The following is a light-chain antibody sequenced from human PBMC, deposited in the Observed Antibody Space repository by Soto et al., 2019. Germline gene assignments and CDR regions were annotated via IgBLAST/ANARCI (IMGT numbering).Light chain of an antibody. Sequence: QSALAQPASVSGSPGQSITISCTGSRSDVGGNKYVSWYQQHPGKAPKLMIYEVSYRPSGVSNRFSGSKSGNTASLTISGLRAEDEADYYCSSYSTGSTLVVFGSGTKLTVL. V-gene: IGLV2-14*01. CDR1: RSDVGGNKY. CDR2: EVS. J-gene: IGLJ2*01. CDR3: SSYSTGSTLVV.